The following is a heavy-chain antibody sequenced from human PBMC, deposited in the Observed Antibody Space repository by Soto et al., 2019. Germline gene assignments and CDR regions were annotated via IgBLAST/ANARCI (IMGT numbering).Heavy chain of an antibody. J-gene: IGHJ5*02. CDR2: ISGSGGST. Sequence: GGSLRLSCAASGFTFSSYAMSWVRQAPGKGLEWVSAISGSGGSTYYADSVKGRFTISRDNSKNTLYLQMNSLRSEDTAVYYCAAAHFNYDSSGYSNWFDPWGQGTLVTVSS. CDR3: AAAHFNYDSSGYSNWFDP. D-gene: IGHD3-22*01. V-gene: IGHV3-23*01. CDR1: GFTFSSYA.